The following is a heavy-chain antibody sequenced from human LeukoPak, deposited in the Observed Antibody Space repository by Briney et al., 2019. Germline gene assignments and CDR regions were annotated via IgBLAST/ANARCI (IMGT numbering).Heavy chain of an antibody. CDR2: IIPIFGTA. V-gene: IGHV1-69*13. Sequence: ASVTVSCKASGGTFSSYAISWVRQAPGQGLEWMGGIIPIFGTANYAQKFQGRVTITADESTSTAYMELSSLRSEDTAVYYCARAVITMVRGVIVNWFDPWAREPWSPSPQ. J-gene: IGHJ5*02. CDR1: GGTFSSYA. D-gene: IGHD3-10*01. CDR3: ARAVITMVRGVIVNWFDP.